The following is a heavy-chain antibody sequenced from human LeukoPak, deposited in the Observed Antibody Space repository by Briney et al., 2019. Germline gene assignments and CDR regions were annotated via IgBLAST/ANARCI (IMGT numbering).Heavy chain of an antibody. D-gene: IGHD3-22*01. Sequence: GGSLRLSCAASGFTFSSYWMSWVRQAPGKGLEWVANIKQDGSEKYYVDSVKGRFTISRDNAKNSLYLQMNSLRAEDTAVYYCARDRPDYYDSSGYYSGAFDIWGQGTMVTVSS. CDR1: GFTFSSYW. CDR3: ARDRPDYYDSSGYYSGAFDI. CDR2: IKQDGSEK. J-gene: IGHJ3*02. V-gene: IGHV3-7*01.